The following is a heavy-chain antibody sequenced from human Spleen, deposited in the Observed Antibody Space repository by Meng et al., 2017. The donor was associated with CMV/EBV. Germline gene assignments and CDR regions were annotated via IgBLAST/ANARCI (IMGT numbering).Heavy chain of an antibody. D-gene: IGHD3-9*01. J-gene: IGHJ2*01. V-gene: IGHV4-34*01. CDR1: GGSFSGYY. CDR2: INHSGST. CDR3: ARYFDSNYWYFDL. Sequence: QVQLQQWGAGLLKPSXTLSLTCAVYGGSFSGYYWSWIRQPPGKGLEWIGEINHSGSTNYNPSLKSRVTISVDTSKNQFSLKLSSVTAADTAVYYCARYFDSNYWYFDLWGRGTLITVSS.